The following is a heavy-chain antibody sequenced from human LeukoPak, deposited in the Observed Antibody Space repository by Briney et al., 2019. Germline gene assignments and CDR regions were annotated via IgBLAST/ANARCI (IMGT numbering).Heavy chain of an antibody. V-gene: IGHV3-23*01. D-gene: IGHD3-22*01. CDR1: GFTLSTYA. Sequence: PGGSLRLSCAASGFTLSTYAMSWVRQAPGKGLEWVSSISSSGDSTFYADSVKDRFTISRDNSKNTLYLQMSRLRAEDTAVYYCAKDRPNYHESNGHYYRRDGDYWGQGTLVTVSS. CDR2: ISSSGDST. J-gene: IGHJ4*02. CDR3: AKDRPNYHESNGHYYRRDGDY.